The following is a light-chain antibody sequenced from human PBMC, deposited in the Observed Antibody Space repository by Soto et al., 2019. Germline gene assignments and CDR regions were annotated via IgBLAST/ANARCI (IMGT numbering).Light chain of an antibody. V-gene: IGKV1-5*01. CDR3: QQYNTYSWT. J-gene: IGKJ1*01. CDR1: QSIGGW. Sequence: DIQMTQPPPTLSAFVGDGVTITCRASQSIGGWLAWYQQKPGKAPKLLIYDASSLESGVPSRFSGSGSGTEFTLTIGSLQPDDFATYYCQQYNTYSWTFGQGTKVDI. CDR2: DAS.